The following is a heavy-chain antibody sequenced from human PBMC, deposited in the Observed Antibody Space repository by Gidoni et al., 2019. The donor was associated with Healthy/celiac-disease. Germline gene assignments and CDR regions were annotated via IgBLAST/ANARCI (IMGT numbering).Heavy chain of an antibody. J-gene: IGHJ2*01. D-gene: IGHD3-22*01. CDR1: GYTFTGYY. Sequence: QVQLVQSGAEVKKPGASVKVSCKASGYTFTGYYMHWVRQAPGQGLEWMGWINPNSGGTNYAQKFQGRVTMTRDTSISTAYMELSRLRSDDTAVYYCARDGYYYDSSGYYDLNWYFDLWGRGTLVTVSS. V-gene: IGHV1-2*02. CDR2: INPNSGGT. CDR3: ARDGYYYDSSGYYDLNWYFDL.